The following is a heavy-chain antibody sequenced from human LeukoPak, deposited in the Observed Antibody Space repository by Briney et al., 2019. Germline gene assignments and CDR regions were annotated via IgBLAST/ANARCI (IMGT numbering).Heavy chain of an antibody. CDR1: GFTFSSYW. Sequence: GGSLRLSCAASGFTFSSYWMHWVRQAPGKGLEWVSVIYSGGSTFYADSVEGRFTISRDNSNNTLYLQMNSLRAEDTAVYYCARRGGGCSGYSCIYWYFDLWGRGALVTVSS. CDR3: ARRGGGCSGYSCIYWYFDL. J-gene: IGHJ2*01. V-gene: IGHV3-53*01. D-gene: IGHD3-22*01. CDR2: IYSGGST.